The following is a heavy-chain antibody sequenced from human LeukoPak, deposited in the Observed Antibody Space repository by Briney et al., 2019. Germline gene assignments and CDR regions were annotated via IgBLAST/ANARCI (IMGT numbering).Heavy chain of an antibody. J-gene: IGHJ6*04. D-gene: IGHD2-2*01. CDR3: AKTGSTAPHYYGMDV. CDR1: GFTFGTYV. V-gene: IGHV3-23*01. Sequence: PGGSLRLSCSVSGFTFGTYVMHWVRQAPGKGLEWVSAISGSGGSTYYADSVKGRFTISRDNSKNTLYLQMNSLRAEDTAVYYCAKTGSTAPHYYGMDVWGKGTTVTVSS. CDR2: ISGSGGST.